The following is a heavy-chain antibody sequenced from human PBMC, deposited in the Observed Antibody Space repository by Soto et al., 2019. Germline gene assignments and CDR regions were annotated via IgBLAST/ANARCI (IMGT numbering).Heavy chain of an antibody. CDR3: TRQGKGTSWFDP. CDR1: GFIFSDSV. Sequence: EVPLVESGGGLVQPGGSLKLSCAASGFIFSDSVMHCVRQASGKGLEWVGRIRMKGDSYATTYIASVKGRFTISRDDSKNTAYLQMNSLKIEDTAMYYCTRQGKGTSWFDPWGQGTLVIVSS. D-gene: IGHD1-1*01. J-gene: IGHJ5*02. CDR2: IRMKGDSYAT. V-gene: IGHV3-73*01.